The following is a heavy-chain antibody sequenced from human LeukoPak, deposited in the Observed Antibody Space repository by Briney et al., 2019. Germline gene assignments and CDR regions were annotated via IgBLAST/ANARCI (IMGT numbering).Heavy chain of an antibody. J-gene: IGHJ4*02. D-gene: IGHD4-11*01. CDR3: ARGSTVTTDYFDY. Sequence: SETLSLTCTVSGGSISSYYWSWIRQPPGKGLEWIGYIYYSGSTNYNPSLKSRVTISVDTSKNQFSLKLSSVTAADTAVYYCARGSTVTTDYFDYWGQGTLVTVSS. CDR1: GGSISSYY. CDR2: IYYSGST. V-gene: IGHV4-59*01.